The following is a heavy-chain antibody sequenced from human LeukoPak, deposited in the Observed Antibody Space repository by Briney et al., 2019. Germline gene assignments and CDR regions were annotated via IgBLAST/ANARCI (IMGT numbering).Heavy chain of an antibody. CDR1: GFAFSNYW. J-gene: IGHJ4*02. V-gene: IGHV3-74*01. CDR3: VREYYGAFDH. D-gene: IGHD3-16*01. Sequence: TGGSLRLSCAASGFAFSNYWMHWVRQAPGKGLVWVSRTNSDGSSTIYADSVKGRFTISRDNAENTLYLQMNSLRAEDTAVYYCVREYYGAFDHWGQGTLVTVSS. CDR2: TNSDGSST.